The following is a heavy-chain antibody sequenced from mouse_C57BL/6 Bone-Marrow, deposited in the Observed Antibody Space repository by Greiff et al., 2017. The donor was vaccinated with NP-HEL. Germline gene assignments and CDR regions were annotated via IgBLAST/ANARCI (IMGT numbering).Heavy chain of an antibody. V-gene: IGHV2-6-1*01. Sequence: VKLQESGPGLVAPSQSLSITCTVSGFSLTSYGVPCVRQPPGKGLEWLVVIWSDGSTTYNSALKSRLSISKDNSKSQVCLKMNSLQTDDTAMYYCARHRKRYAMDYWGQGTSVTVSS. CDR2: IWSDGST. CDR1: GFSLTSYG. CDR3: ARHRKRYAMDY. J-gene: IGHJ4*01.